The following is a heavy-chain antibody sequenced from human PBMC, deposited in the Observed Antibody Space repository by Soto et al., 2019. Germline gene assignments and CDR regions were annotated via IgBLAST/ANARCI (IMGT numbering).Heavy chain of an antibody. CDR3: VMVDNYVTPTPQDV. Sequence: ASVKVSCKASGYTFTSYAMHWVRQAPGQRLEWMGWISLYTGNTHSASKVQGRLTMTTDTSTSTAYMDLGSLTSDDTAVYYCVMVDNYVTPTPQDVWGQGTTVTVS. J-gene: IGHJ6*02. V-gene: IGHV1-18*01. CDR1: GYTFTSYA. D-gene: IGHD3-16*01. CDR2: ISLYTGNT.